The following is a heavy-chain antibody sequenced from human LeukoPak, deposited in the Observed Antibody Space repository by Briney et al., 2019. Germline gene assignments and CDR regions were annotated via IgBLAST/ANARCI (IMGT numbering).Heavy chain of an antibody. J-gene: IGHJ4*02. Sequence: SETLSLTCGVSGGSLSFYYWSWIRQSPGKGLEWIAEISQNGDSNYNPSLKSRVTISVDTSKNQFSLKLSSVTAADTAVYYCARLPYCSGGSCYTMGADYWGQGTLVTVSS. D-gene: IGHD2-15*01. CDR3: ARLPYCSGGSCYTMGADY. CDR1: GGSLSFYY. V-gene: IGHV4-34*01. CDR2: ISQNGDS.